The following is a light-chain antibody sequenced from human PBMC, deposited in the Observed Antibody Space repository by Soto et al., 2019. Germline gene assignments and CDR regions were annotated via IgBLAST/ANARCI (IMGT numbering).Light chain of an antibody. CDR3: GAWDGSLSVVL. Sequence: QSVLTQPPSVSAAPGQKVTISCSGSSANIGSNYVSWYQHLPGTAPKLVIYDSDRRPSEIPDRFSGSKSGTSATLDITGLQTGXEADYYCGAWDGSLSVVLFGGGTKLTVL. J-gene: IGLJ2*01. CDR2: DSD. V-gene: IGLV1-51*01. CDR1: SANIGSNY.